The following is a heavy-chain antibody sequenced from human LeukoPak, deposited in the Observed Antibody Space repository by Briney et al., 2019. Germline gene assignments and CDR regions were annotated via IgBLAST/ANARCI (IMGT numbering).Heavy chain of an antibody. Sequence: GGSLRLSCAASGFTFSSNAIHWVRQAPGKGLEWVAVISYDGSNKYYADSVKGRFTISRDNSKNTLYLQMNSLRAEDTAVYYCASLGGHDYWGQGTLVTVSS. V-gene: IGHV3-30-3*01. J-gene: IGHJ4*02. CDR1: GFTFSSNA. CDR2: ISYDGSNK. CDR3: ASLGGHDY.